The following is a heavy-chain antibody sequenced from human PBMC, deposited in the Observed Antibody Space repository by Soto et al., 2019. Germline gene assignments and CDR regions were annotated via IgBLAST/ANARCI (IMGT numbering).Heavy chain of an antibody. D-gene: IGHD2-8*01. CDR1: CDSVTNYF. CDR3: ARDPGYCTNGVCPIFDF. Sequence: SETLSLTCTGSCDSVTNYFWSWMRQPPGKGLEWIGHMYHGGRTNYSPSLKSRVTMSLDSSKNQFSLNLSSVTAADTAVYFCARDPGYCTNGVCPIFDFWGQGVLVTVSS. V-gene: IGHV4-59*02. CDR2: MYHGGRT. J-gene: IGHJ4*02.